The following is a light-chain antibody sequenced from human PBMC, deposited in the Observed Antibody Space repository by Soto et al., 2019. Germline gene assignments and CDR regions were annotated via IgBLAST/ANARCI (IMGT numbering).Light chain of an antibody. CDR2: DND. J-gene: IGLJ2*01. CDR3: ATWDRSLSVGV. V-gene: IGLV1-51*01. Sequence: QSVLTQPPSVSAAPGQKVTISCSGSRSNIGNNYVFWYQQLPGTAPKLLIYDNDKRPSGIPDRFSGSKSGTSATLGITVLQTGDEADYYCATWDRSLSVGVFGGGTQLTVL. CDR1: RSNIGNNY.